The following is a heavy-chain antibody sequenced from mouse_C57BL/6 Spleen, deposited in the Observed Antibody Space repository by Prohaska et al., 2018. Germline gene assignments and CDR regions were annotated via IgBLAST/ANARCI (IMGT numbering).Heavy chain of an antibody. Sequence: GGGLVKPGGSLKLSCAASGFTFSDYGMHWVRQAPEKGLEWVAYISSGSSTIYYADTVKGRFTISRDNAKNTLFLQMTSLRSEDTAMYYCARPGGSSYVYFDVWGTGTTVTVSS. CDR2: ISSGSSTI. J-gene: IGHJ1*03. CDR1: GFTFSDYG. V-gene: IGHV5-17*01. D-gene: IGHD1-1*01. CDR3: ARPGGSSYVYFDV.